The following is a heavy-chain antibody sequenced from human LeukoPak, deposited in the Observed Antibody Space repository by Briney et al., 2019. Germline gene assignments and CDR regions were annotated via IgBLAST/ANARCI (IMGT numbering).Heavy chain of an antibody. Sequence: SETLSLTCTVSGGSISSSSHYWGWIRQPPGKGLEWIGSIYYSGSTYYNPSLKSRVTISVDTSKNQFSLKLSSVTAADTAVYYCARWATAANGGFDYWGQGTLVTVSS. J-gene: IGHJ4*02. D-gene: IGHD2-2*01. CDR2: IYYSGST. CDR3: ARWATAANGGFDY. CDR1: GGSISSSSHY. V-gene: IGHV4-39*01.